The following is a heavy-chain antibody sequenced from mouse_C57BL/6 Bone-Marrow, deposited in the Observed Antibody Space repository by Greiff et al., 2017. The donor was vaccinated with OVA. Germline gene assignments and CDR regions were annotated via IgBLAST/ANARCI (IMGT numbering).Heavy chain of an antibody. CDR2: IWWDDDK. V-gene: IGHV8-8*01. Sequence: QVQLQQSGPGILQPSQTLSLTCSFSGFSLSTFGMGVGWIRQPSGKGLEWLAHIWWDDDKYYNPALKSRLTISKDTSKNQVFLKNASVDTADTATYYCARRANWDGYFDVWGTGTTVTVSS. J-gene: IGHJ1*03. CDR3: ARRANWDGYFDV. D-gene: IGHD4-1*01. CDR1: GFSLSTFGMG.